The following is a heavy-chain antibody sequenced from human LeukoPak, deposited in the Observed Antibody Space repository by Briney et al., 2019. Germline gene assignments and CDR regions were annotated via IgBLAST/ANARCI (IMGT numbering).Heavy chain of an antibody. D-gene: IGHD5-24*01. J-gene: IGHJ1*01. CDR1: GFTFSSYA. CDR3: AREDGSRPHGYFQH. V-gene: IGHV3-30*01. CDR2: ISYDGSNK. Sequence: GGSLRLSCAAPGFTFSSYAMHWVRQAPGKGLEWVAVISYDGSNKYYADSVKGRFTISRDNSKNTLYLQMNSLRAEDTAVYYCAREDGSRPHGYFQHWGQGTLVTVSS.